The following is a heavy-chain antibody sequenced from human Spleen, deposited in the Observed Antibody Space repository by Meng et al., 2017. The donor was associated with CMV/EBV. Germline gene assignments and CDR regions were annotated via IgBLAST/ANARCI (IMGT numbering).Heavy chain of an antibody. CDR1: GASISSNDW. CDR2: VHHWGST. CDR3: AASGGPDY. J-gene: IGHJ4*02. Sequence: SCTVSGASISSNDWWGWVRQPPGKGLEWIGEVHHWGSTNYNPSLQGRVTMSVDRSQNQFSLRLTSVTAADTAVYYCAASGGPDYWGQGALVTVSS. V-gene: IGHV4-4*02. D-gene: IGHD2-15*01.